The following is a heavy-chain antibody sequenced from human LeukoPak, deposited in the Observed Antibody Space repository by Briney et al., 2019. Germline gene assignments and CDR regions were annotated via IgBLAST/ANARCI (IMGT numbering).Heavy chain of an antibody. CDR3: ARNSGSGFDY. J-gene: IGHJ4*02. D-gene: IGHD2-15*01. V-gene: IGHV1-46*01. Sequence: GASVKVSCKTSGYTFTIYYIVWVRQAPGQGLEWMGRIDPSGGSTSYTQKFQGRVTMTRGTCTSTVYMELSSLRSEDTAVYYCARNSGSGFDYWGQGTLVTVSS. CDR1: GYTFTIYY. CDR2: IDPSGGST.